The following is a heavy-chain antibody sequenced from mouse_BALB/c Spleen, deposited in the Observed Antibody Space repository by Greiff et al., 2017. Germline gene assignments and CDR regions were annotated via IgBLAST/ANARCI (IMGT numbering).Heavy chain of an antibody. Sequence: EVQVVESGGGLVKPGGSLKLSCAASGFAFSSYDMSWVRQTPEQGLEWVGYISSGGGSTNYPDTVKGRFTISRDNAKNTLYLHMSSLKSEDAAMYYCARWLLRYFDVWGAGTTVTVSS. D-gene: IGHD2-3*01. V-gene: IGHV5-12-1*01. J-gene: IGHJ1*01. CDR3: ARWLLRYFDV. CDR2: ISSGGGST. CDR1: GFAFSSYD.